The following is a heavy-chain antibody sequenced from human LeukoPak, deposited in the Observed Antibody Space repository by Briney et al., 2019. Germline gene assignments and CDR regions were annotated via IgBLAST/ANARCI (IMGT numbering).Heavy chain of an antibody. CDR1: GYTLTELS. J-gene: IGHJ3*02. V-gene: IGHV1-24*01. CDR2: FDPEDGET. D-gene: IGHD3-10*01. CDR3: ARDLDPDITLLRGVPDAFDI. Sequence: ASVKVSCKVSGYTLTELSMHWVRQAPGKGLEWMGGFDPEDGETIYAQKFQGRVTMTEDTSTDTAYMELSSLRSDDTAMYYCARDLDPDITLLRGVPDAFDIWGQGTMVTVSS.